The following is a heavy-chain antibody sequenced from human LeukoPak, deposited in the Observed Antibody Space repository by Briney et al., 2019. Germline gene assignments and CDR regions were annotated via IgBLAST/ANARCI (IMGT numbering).Heavy chain of an antibody. CDR1: GFTFSSYA. V-gene: IGHV3-23*01. J-gene: IGHJ6*02. CDR2: ISGSGGST. Sequence: PGGSLRLSCAASGFTFSSYAMSWGRQAPGKGLEWVSAISGSGGSTYYADSVKGRYTISRDKSKITLYLQMNSLKVVYSCAYYGARDPYYGSGKYYHGMDLWGRGTTVTVSS. D-gene: IGHD3-10*01. CDR3: ARDPYYGSGKYYHGMDL.